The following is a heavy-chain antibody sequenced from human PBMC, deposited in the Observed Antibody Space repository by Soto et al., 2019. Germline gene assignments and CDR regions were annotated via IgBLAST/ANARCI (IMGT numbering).Heavy chain of an antibody. CDR1: GFSFSSYD. CDR2: IIGNSGTT. V-gene: IGHV3-23*01. J-gene: IGHJ4*01. D-gene: IGHD5-18*01. Sequence: GGSLRLSCVASGFSFSSYDMSWVRQAPGKGLEWVSFIIGNSGTTYYADSVKGRFTISRDNSKNTLYLQMSRLGAEDTAAYYCAKGSTYSFYFDHWGQGTLVTVSS. CDR3: AKGSTYSFYFDH.